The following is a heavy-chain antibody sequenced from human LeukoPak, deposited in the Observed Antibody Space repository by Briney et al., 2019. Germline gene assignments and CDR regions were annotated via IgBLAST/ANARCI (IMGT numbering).Heavy chain of an antibody. CDR1: GFTFSSYA. Sequence: GGSLRLSCAASGFTFSSYAMHWVRQAPGKGLEWVAVISYDGSNKYYADSVKGRFTISRDNSKNTLYLQMNSLRAEDTAVYYCAREVVAAMYKPFDYWGQGTLVTVSS. CDR2: ISYDGSNK. V-gene: IGHV3-30*04. J-gene: IGHJ4*02. CDR3: AREVVAAMYKPFDY. D-gene: IGHD2-15*01.